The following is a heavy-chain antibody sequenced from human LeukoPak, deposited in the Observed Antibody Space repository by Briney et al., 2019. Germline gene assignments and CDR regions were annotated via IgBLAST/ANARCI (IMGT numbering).Heavy chain of an antibody. CDR1: GFIFSTYW. Sequence: GSLRLSCAASGFIFSTYWMSWVRQAPGKGLEWVANIKPDGSEGYYVDSVKGRFTISRDNAKNSLYLRMNSLRAEDTAVYYCTRGTREPVWGQGTTVTVSS. CDR3: TRGTREPV. CDR2: IKPDGSEG. D-gene: IGHD1-26*01. J-gene: IGHJ6*02. V-gene: IGHV3-7*05.